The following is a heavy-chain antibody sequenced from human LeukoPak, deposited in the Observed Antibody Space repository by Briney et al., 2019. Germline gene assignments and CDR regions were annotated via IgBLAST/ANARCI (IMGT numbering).Heavy chain of an antibody. Sequence: SQTLSLTCDISGDSVSSNSAAWNWLRQSPSRGLEWLGRTYYRSKWYTFYAVSVKSRISINRDTSKNQISLQLNSVTPEDTAVYYCARSTGPIDYWGQGTLVTVSS. V-gene: IGHV6-1*01. CDR1: GDSVSSNSAA. D-gene: IGHD1-1*01. CDR2: TYYRSKWYT. CDR3: ARSTGPIDY. J-gene: IGHJ4*02.